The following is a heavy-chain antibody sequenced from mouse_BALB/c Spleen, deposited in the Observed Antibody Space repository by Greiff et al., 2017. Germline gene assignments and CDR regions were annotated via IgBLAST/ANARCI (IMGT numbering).Heavy chain of an antibody. J-gene: IGHJ2*01. CDR1: GFTFSDYY. CDR2: ISDGGSYT. V-gene: IGHV5-4*02. Sequence: EVKLQESGGGLVKPGGSLKLSCAASGFTFSDYYMYWVRQTPEKRLEWVATISDGGSYTYYPDSVKGRVTISRDTAKNNLYLQMSSLKSEDTAMYYCAGDGPLPCYYGSSYFDYWGQGTTLTVSS. D-gene: IGHD1-1*01. CDR3: AGDGPLPCYYGSSYFDY.